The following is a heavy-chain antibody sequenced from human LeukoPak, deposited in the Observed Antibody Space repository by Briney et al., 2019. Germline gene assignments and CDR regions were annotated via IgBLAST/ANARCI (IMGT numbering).Heavy chain of an antibody. CDR3: ARGYGDYGSDYGLDV. D-gene: IGHD4-17*01. CDR1: GGSLSSGGYY. Sequence: SETLSLTCIVSGGSLSSGGYYCSWIRQPPGKGLEWIGNIYYSGNTYYNPSLKSRVTISVDTSKNLFSLKVSSVTAADTAVYYCARGYGDYGSDYGLDVWGQGTLVTVSS. V-gene: IGHV4-30-4*01. J-gene: IGHJ6*02. CDR2: IYYSGNT.